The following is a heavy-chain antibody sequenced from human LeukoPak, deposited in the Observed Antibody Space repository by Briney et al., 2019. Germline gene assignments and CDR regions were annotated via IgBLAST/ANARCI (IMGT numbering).Heavy chain of an antibody. CDR1: GGSISSYY. CDR2: IYYSGSA. D-gene: IGHD4-17*01. V-gene: IGHV4-59*01. J-gene: IGHJ6*03. Sequence: SETLSLTCTVSGGSISSYYWSWIRQPPGKGLEWIGYIYYSGSANYNPSLKSRVTISVDTSKNQFPLKLSSVTAADTAVYYCARGMPWYGDYEPYYYYMDVWGKGTTVTVSS. CDR3: ARGMPWYGDYEPYYYYMDV.